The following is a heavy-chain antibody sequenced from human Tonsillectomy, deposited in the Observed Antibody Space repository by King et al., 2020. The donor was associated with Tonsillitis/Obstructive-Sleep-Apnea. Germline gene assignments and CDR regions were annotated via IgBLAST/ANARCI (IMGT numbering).Heavy chain of an antibody. CDR1: GLTFSSYE. D-gene: IGHD2-8*02. J-gene: IGHJ6*02. V-gene: IGHV3-48*03. CDR2: ISSSGSTK. Sequence: VQLVESGGGLVQPGGSLRLSCAASGLTFSSYEMKWVRQAPGKGLEWVTYISSSGSTKYYADSVKGRFTISRDNAKNSLYLQKSSLRAEDTAVYYCARVGGGVWGMDVWGQGTTVTVSS. CDR3: ARVGGGVWGMDV.